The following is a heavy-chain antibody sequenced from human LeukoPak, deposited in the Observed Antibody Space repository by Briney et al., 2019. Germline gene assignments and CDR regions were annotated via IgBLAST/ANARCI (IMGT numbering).Heavy chain of an antibody. CDR1: GFTSSTYA. D-gene: IGHD3-22*01. CDR3: ARRFSSSEFFSDY. Sequence: GGSLRLSCAASGFTSSTYAMHWVRQAPGKGLEYVSAISYNGGSTYYADSVKGRFTISRDNSKNTLYLQMGSLRTEDMAVYYCARRFSSSEFFSDYWGQGTLVTVSS. CDR2: ISYNGGST. J-gene: IGHJ4*02. V-gene: IGHV3-64*02.